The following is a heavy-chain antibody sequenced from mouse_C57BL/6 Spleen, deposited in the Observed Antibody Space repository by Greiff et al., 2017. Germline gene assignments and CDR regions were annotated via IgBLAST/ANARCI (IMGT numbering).Heavy chain of an antibody. J-gene: IGHJ3*01. CDR1: GYTITSYW. Sequence: VQLQQPGTELVKPGASVKLSCKASGYTITSYWMHWVKQRPGQGLEWIGNINPSNGGTNYTEKFKSKATLTVDKSSSTSYMQLSSLTSEDSAVYYFARVYDGYFAWFAYWGQGTLVTVSA. CDR3: ARVYDGYFAWFAY. CDR2: INPSNGGT. V-gene: IGHV1-53*01. D-gene: IGHD2-3*01.